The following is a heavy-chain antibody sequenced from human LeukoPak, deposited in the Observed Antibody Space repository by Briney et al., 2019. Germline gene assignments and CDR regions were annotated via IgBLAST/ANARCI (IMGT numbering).Heavy chain of an antibody. Sequence: SETLSLTCAVYGGSFSGYYWSWIRQPPGKGLEWIGEINHSGSTNYNPSLKSRVTISVDTSKNQFSLKLSSVTAVDTAVYYCARGRLQLWSGRGYFDYWGQGTLVTVSS. CDR2: INHSGST. J-gene: IGHJ4*02. D-gene: IGHD5-18*01. CDR3: ARGRLQLWSGRGYFDY. CDR1: GGSFSGYY. V-gene: IGHV4-34*01.